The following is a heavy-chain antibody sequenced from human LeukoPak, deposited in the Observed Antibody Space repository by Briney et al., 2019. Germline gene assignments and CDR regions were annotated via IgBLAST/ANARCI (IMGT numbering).Heavy chain of an antibody. D-gene: IGHD3-3*01. V-gene: IGHV3-9*01. Sequence: PGGSLRLSCAASGFTFDDYGMHWVRQVPGKGLEWVSGISWNSGSIVYAESVKGRFTISRDNAKKSLHLQMSSLRAEDTALYYCAKDLYKFGVLIRGAIDYWGQGTLVTVSS. J-gene: IGHJ4*02. CDR2: ISWNSGSI. CDR1: GFTFDDYG. CDR3: AKDLYKFGVLIRGAIDY.